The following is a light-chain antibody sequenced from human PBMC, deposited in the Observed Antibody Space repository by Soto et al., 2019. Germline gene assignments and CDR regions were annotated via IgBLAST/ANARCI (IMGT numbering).Light chain of an antibody. CDR3: QQYNNWPRT. CDR1: QSVRSD. V-gene: IGKV3D-15*01. J-gene: IGKJ1*01. Sequence: LVMRKSPATLSVSPGERATLSCRASQSVRSDLAWYQQKPGQAPRLLIYDASTGAPGIPARFSGSGSGTDFTLTISSMQSEDFAVYYCQQYNNWPRTFGQGTKVDXK. CDR2: DAS.